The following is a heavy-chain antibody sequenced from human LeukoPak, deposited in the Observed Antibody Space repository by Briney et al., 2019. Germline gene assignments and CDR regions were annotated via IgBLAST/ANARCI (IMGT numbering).Heavy chain of an antibody. Sequence: GASVKVSCKASGYTFTGYYMHCVRQAPGQGLEWMGWINPNSGGTNYAQKFQGRVTMTRDTSISTAYMELSRLRSDDTAVYYCARAHYDILTGYKNWFDPWGQGTLVTVSP. CDR1: GYTFTGYY. J-gene: IGHJ5*02. V-gene: IGHV1-2*02. D-gene: IGHD3-9*01. CDR3: ARAHYDILTGYKNWFDP. CDR2: INPNSGGT.